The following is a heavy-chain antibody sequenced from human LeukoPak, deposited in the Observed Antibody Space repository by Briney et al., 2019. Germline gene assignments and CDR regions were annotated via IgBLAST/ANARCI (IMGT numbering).Heavy chain of an antibody. CDR1: GFTFSSYE. J-gene: IGHJ4*02. Sequence: GGSLRLSCAASGFTFSSYEMNWVRQAPGKGLEWVSYISSSGSTIYYADSVKGRFTISRDSAQNSLFLQMNSLRAEDSAVYYCARSVAAAGSPFDYWGQGTLVTVSS. CDR2: ISSSGSTI. CDR3: ARSVAAAGSPFDY. V-gene: IGHV3-48*03. D-gene: IGHD6-13*01.